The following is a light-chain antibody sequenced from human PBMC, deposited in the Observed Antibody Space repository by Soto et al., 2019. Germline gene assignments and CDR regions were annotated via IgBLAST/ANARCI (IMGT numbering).Light chain of an antibody. CDR2: DVN. V-gene: IGLV2-14*03. CDR3: SSYTSSTTYV. CDR1: SVDVGGFEY. J-gene: IGLJ1*01. Sequence: QSVLTQPASVSGSPGQSIAISCTGTSVDVGGFEYVSWYQQHPGKVPELMIYDVNNRPSGVSNRFSGSKSGNTASLTISGLQAEDEADYFCSSYTSSTTYVFGPGTKVTVL.